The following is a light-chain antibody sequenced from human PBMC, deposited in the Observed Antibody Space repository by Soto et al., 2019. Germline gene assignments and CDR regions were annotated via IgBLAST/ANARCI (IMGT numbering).Light chain of an antibody. CDR3: HQYVRSPYT. CDR2: GTS. CDR1: QSFSTSY. J-gene: IGKJ2*01. Sequence: DIVLTQSPGTLSLSPGERATLSCRASQSFSTSYLVWYQQKPGQAPRLLVYGTSISAAGTPDRFSGSASGTDFTLTISSLEPEDFAVYYCHQYVRSPYTFGQGTKVEIK. V-gene: IGKV3-20*01.